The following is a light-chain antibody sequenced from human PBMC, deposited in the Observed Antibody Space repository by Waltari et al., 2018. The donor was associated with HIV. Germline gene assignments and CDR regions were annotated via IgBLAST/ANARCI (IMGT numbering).Light chain of an antibody. CDR1: NIGSKS. Sequence: SYELTQPVSVSVALGQTASLPCGGDNIGSKSVHWYLQRPGQAPMLIIYKDTARPSGIPERFSGSNSENTATLSITKVKAGDEADYYCQVWDSNSAQGVFGGGTKLTVL. J-gene: IGLJ3*02. CDR2: KDT. V-gene: IGLV3-9*01. CDR3: QVWDSNSAQGV.